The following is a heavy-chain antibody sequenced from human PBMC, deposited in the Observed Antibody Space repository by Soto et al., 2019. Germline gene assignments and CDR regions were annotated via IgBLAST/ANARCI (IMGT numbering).Heavy chain of an antibody. Sequence: QVQLVESGGGVVQPGRSMRLSCAASGFTFSSYAMHWVRQAPGKGLEWVAVISYDGSNKYYADSVKGRFTISRDNSKNTLHLQMNSLRAEDTAVYYCARDAPRTARAKNYYYYGMDVWGQGTTVTVSS. CDR3: ARDAPRTARAKNYYYYGMDV. CDR2: ISYDGSNK. D-gene: IGHD5-18*01. J-gene: IGHJ6*02. CDR1: GFTFSSYA. V-gene: IGHV3-30-3*01.